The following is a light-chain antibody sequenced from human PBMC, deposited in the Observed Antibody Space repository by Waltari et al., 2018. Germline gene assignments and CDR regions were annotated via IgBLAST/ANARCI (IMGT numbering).Light chain of an antibody. CDR3: QHYVTLPAT. CDR1: QTVSRA. CDR2: AAS. Sequence: EIVLTQSPGTLSLSSGERATLSGRANQTVSRALAWYQQKPDQAPRRLIYAASSRATGIPDRFSGGGSGTDFSLTISRLEPEDVAVYYCQHYVTLPATFGQGTKVAF. V-gene: IGKV3-20*01. J-gene: IGKJ1*01.